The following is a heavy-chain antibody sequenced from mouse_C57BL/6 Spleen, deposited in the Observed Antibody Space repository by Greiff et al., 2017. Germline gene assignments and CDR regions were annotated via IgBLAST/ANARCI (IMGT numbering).Heavy chain of an antibody. CDR2: ISNGGGSP. V-gene: IGHV5-12*01. J-gene: IGHJ2*01. CDR1: GFTFSDYY. D-gene: IGHD2-3*01. Sequence: EVMLVESGGGLVQPGGSLKLSCAASGFTFSDYYMYWVRQTPEKRLEWVAYISNGGGSPYYPDTVKGRFTISRDNAKNTLYLQMSRLKSEDTAMYYCARWGDGYYYFDYWGQGTTLTVSS. CDR3: ARWGDGYYYFDY.